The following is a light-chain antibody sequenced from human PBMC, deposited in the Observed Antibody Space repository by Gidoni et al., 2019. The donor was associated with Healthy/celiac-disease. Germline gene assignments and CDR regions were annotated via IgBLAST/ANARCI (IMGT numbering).Light chain of an antibody. Sequence: EIVLTPSPATLSLSPGERATLSCRASQSVSSYFAWYQQKPGQAPRLLIYDASNRATGIPARLSGSGSGTDLTRTISSLEPEDFAVYDCQQRSNWPPMCSFGQGTKLEIK. CDR3: QQRSNWPPMCS. J-gene: IGKJ2*04. CDR1: QSVSSY. CDR2: DAS. V-gene: IGKV3-11*01.